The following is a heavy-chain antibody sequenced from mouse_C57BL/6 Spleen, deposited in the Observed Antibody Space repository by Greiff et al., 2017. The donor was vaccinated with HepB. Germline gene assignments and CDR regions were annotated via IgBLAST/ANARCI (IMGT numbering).Heavy chain of an antibody. J-gene: IGHJ4*01. V-gene: IGHV14-4*01. CDR3: TRGFYGMDY. D-gene: IGHD1-1*01. CDR1: GFNIKDDY. Sequence: VQLQQSGAELVRPGASVKLSCTASGFNIKDDYMHWVKQRPEQGLEWIGWIDPENGDTEYASKFQGKATITADTSSNTAYLQLSSLTSEDTAVYYCTRGFYGMDYWGQGTSVTVSS. CDR2: IDPENGDT.